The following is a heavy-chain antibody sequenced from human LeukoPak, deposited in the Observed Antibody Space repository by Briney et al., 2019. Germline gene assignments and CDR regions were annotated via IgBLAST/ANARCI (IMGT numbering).Heavy chain of an antibody. CDR2: IYPGDSDT. CDR1: GYSFTSYW. CDR3: ARLNGYGGNPIVAFDI. D-gene: IGHD4-23*01. V-gene: IGHV5-51*01. J-gene: IGHJ3*02. Sequence: GESLKISCKGSGYSFTSYWIGWVRQMPGKGLEWMGIIYPGDSDTRDSPSFQGQVTISADKSISTAYLQWSSLKASNTAMYYCARLNGYGGNPIVAFDIWGQGTMVTVSS.